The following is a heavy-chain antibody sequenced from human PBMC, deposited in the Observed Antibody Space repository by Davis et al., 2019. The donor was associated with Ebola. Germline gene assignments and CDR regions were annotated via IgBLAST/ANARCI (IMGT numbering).Heavy chain of an antibody. Sequence: GESLKISCAASGFTVSRNFMTWVRRAPGKGLEWVSVIYSGGNTYYADSAKGRFTISRDNSKNTLYLEMNSLRAEDTAVYYCAGTQDIVVGSLYGMDVWGQGTTVTVSS. CDR3: AGTQDIVVGSLYGMDV. CDR1: GFTVSRNF. J-gene: IGHJ6*02. V-gene: IGHV3-53*01. CDR2: IYSGGNT. D-gene: IGHD2-2*01.